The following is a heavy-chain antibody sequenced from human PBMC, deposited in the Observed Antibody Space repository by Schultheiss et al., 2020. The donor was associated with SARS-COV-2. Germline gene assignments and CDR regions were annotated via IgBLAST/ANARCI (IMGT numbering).Heavy chain of an antibody. CDR2: IWYDGSNK. V-gene: IGHV3-33*01. D-gene: IGHD3/OR15-3a*01. CDR3: ARDMIFGVVTHAFDI. Sequence: GGSLRLSCAASGFTFSSYGMHWVRQAPGKGLEWVAVIWYDGSNKYYADSVKGRFTISRDNSKNTLYLQMNSLRAEDTAVYYCARDMIFGVVTHAFDIWGQGTMVTVSS. CDR1: GFTFSSYG. J-gene: IGHJ3*02.